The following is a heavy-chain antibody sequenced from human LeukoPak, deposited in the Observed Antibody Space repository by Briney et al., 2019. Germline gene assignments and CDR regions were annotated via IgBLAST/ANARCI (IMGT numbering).Heavy chain of an antibody. CDR2: ISSSSSTI. V-gene: IGHV3-48*04. J-gene: IGHJ4*02. CDR1: GFTFSTYS. CDR3: TREEGSTDH. D-gene: IGHD5/OR15-5a*01. Sequence: GGSLRLSCAASGFTFSTYSMNWVRQAPGKGLEWVSYISSSSSTIYYADSGKGRFTISRDNAKNTLYLQMNSLRVDDTAVYYCTREEGSTDHWGQGTLVTVSS.